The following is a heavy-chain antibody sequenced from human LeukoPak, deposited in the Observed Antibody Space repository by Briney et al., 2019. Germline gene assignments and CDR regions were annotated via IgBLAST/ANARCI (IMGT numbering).Heavy chain of an antibody. J-gene: IGHJ4*02. Sequence: GGSLRLSCAASGFTFSTYLMHWVRQAPGKGLVWVSRINTDGSITTYADSVKGRFTISRDNSRSTLYLQMNSLRPEDTAIYYCAREGYYGSGSPPSLYFDYWGQGTLVTVSS. V-gene: IGHV3-74*03. D-gene: IGHD3-10*01. CDR3: AREGYYGSGSPPSLYFDY. CDR1: GFTFSTYL. CDR2: INTDGSIT.